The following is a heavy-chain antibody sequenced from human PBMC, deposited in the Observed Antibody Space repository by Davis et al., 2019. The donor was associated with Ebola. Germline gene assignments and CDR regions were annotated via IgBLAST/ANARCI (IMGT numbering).Heavy chain of an antibody. Sequence: SLKISCAASGFTFDDYAMHWVRQAPGKGLEWVSGISWNSGSIGYADSVKGRFTISRDNAKNSLYLQMNSLRDEDTAVYYCARHAIHYFDYWGQGTLVTVSS. J-gene: IGHJ4*02. CDR3: ARHAIHYFDY. CDR2: ISWNSGSI. CDR1: GFTFDDYA. V-gene: IGHV3-9*01. D-gene: IGHD2-2*02.